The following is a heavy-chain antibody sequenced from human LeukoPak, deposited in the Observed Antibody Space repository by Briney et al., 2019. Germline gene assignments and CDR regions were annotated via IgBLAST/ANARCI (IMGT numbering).Heavy chain of an antibody. CDR3: AKDRNYYDSSGYYYGDY. CDR1: GFTVRSSY. V-gene: IGHV3-23*01. CDR2: ISGGGGST. Sequence: GGSLRLSCAASGFTVRSSYMSWVRQAPGKGLEWVSAISGGGGSTYYADSVKGRFTISRDNSKNTLYLQMNSLRAEDTAVYYCAKDRNYYDSSGYYYGDYWGQGTLVTVSS. J-gene: IGHJ4*02. D-gene: IGHD3-22*01.